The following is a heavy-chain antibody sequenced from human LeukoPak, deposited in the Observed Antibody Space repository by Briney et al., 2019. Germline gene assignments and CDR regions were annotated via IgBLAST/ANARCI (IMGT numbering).Heavy chain of an antibody. Sequence: GGSLRLSCVASGFTFSDFAMGWFRQAPRKGLEWVTFIRSNTYGGTTEYAASVKGRFTISRDDSKSIAYLQMNSLKTEDTAVYYCTGGMVYLGEFSVDYWGQGTLVTVSS. V-gene: IGHV3-49*03. CDR3: TGGMVYLGEFSVDY. D-gene: IGHD3-16*01. J-gene: IGHJ4*02. CDR2: IRSNTYGGTT. CDR1: GFTFSDFA.